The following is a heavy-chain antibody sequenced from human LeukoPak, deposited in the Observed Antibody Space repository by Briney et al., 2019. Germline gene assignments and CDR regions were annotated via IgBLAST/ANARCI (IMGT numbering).Heavy chain of an antibody. J-gene: IGHJ6*03. Sequence: PGGSLRLSCAASGFTFSSYAISWVRQAQGKGLEWVSAITGSGGSTYYADSVQGRFTISRDNSRNTLYLQMNSLRAEDTAVYYCAPWEPRGHYYMDVWGKGTTVTVSS. CDR3: APWEPRGHYYMDV. CDR1: GFTFSSYA. V-gene: IGHV3-23*01. CDR2: ITGSGGST. D-gene: IGHD1-26*01.